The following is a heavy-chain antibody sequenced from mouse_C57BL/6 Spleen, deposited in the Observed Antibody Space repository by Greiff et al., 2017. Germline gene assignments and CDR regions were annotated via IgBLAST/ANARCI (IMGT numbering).Heavy chain of an antibody. CDR3: ARGGDGGFDY. J-gene: IGHJ2*01. CDR2: INPSTGGT. V-gene: IGHV1-42*01. Sequence: VQLKQSGPELVKPGASVKISCKASGYSFTGYYMNWVKQSPERSLEWIGEINPSTGGTTYNQKFKAKATLTVDKSSSTAYMQLKSLTSEDSAGYYCARGGDGGFDYWGQGTTLTVSS. D-gene: IGHD2-3*01. CDR1: GYSFTGYY.